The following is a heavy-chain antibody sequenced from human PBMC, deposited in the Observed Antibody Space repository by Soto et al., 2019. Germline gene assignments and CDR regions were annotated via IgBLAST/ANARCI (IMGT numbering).Heavy chain of an antibody. D-gene: IGHD1-26*01. J-gene: IGHJ4*02. Sequence: SETLSVTCPVSGASISSYYWGWIRQPPGKGLEWIGSIYYSGGTYYSPSLKSRVTMSVDTSKNQFSLKLSSVTAADTAVYYCARPSGSYLYYFDYWGQGTLVTVSS. CDR1: GASISSYY. CDR3: ARPSGSYLYYFDY. CDR2: IYYSGGT. V-gene: IGHV4-39*01.